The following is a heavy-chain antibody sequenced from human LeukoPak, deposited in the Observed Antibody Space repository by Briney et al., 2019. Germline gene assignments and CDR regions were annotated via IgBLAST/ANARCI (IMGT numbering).Heavy chain of an antibody. CDR1: GFTFSRYW. CDR2: IKEDGSEK. D-gene: IGHD1-7*01. V-gene: IGHV3-7*01. J-gene: IGHJ4*02. CDR3: ARESNRNYGYY. Sequence: GGSLRLSCAASGFTFSRYWMTWVRQAPGKGLEWVANIKEDGSEKYSVDSVKGRFTISRDNTKNSLFLEMNSLRAEDTAVYYCARESNRNYGYYWGQGTLVTVSS.